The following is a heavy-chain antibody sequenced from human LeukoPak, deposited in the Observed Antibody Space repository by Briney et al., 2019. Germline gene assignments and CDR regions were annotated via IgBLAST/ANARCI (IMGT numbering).Heavy chain of an antibody. J-gene: IGHJ6*02. CDR3: ARWGERYYDFWSGLTHTAGDYYGMDV. V-gene: IGHV1-46*01. Sequence: GASVKVSCKASGYTFTSYYMHWVRQAPGQGLEWMGIINPSGGSTSYAQKFQGRVTMTRDTSTSTVYMELSSLRSEDTAVYYCARWGERYYDFWSGLTHTAGDYYGMDVWGQGTTVTVSS. D-gene: IGHD3-3*01. CDR1: GYTFTSYY. CDR2: INPSGGST.